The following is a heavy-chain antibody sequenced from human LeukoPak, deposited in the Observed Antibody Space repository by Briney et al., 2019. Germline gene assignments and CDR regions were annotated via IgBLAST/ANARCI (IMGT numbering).Heavy chain of an antibody. CDR2: INHGRST. D-gene: IGHD3-22*01. J-gene: IGHJ4*02. CDR3: ARERRSYYDSSGYSSHFGY. Sequence: SETLSLTCAVSGGSFSGYYWSWIRQPPGRGLEWIGEINHGRSTNYNPSLKSRVTMSVDTSKNQFSLKLSSVTAADTAVYYCARERRSYYDSSGYSSHFGYWGQGTLVTVSS. CDR1: GGSFSGYY. V-gene: IGHV4-34*01.